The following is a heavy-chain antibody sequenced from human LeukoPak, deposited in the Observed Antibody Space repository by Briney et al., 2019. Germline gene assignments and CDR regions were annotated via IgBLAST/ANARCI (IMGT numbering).Heavy chain of an antibody. CDR2: MNPNSGNT. J-gene: IGHJ5*02. CDR1: GYTFTSYD. D-gene: IGHD3-3*01. CDR3: ARGGPSYYDFWSGYYSAPPFDP. Sequence: GGSVKVSCKASGYTFTSYDINWVRQATGQGLEWMGWMNPNSGNTGYAQKFQGRVTMTRNTSISTAYMELSSLRSEDTAVYYCARGGPSYYDFWSGYYSAPPFDPWGQGTLVTVSS. V-gene: IGHV1-8*01.